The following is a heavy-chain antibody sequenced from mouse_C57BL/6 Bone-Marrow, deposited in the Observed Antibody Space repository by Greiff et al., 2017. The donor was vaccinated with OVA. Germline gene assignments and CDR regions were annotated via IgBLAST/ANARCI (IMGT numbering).Heavy chain of an antibody. V-gene: IGHV1-55*01. CDR1: GYTFTSYW. CDR3: ARPYGSRAMDY. D-gene: IGHD1-1*01. Sequence: QVQLQQPGAELVKPGASVKMSCKASGYTFTSYWITWVKQRPGQGLKWIGDIYPGSGSTNYNEKFKSKATLTVDTSSSTAYMQLSSLTSEDSAVYYCARPYGSRAMDYWGQGTSVTVSS. CDR2: IYPGSGST. J-gene: IGHJ4*01.